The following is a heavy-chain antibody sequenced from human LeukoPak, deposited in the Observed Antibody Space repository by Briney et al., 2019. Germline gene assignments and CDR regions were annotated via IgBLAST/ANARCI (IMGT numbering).Heavy chain of an antibody. Sequence: GGSLRLSCAAFGFSFSGYSMNWVRQAPGKGLEWVAYIRSSGSPIYYADSVKGRFTISRDNAKNSLYLQMNSLRDEDTAVYYCVRDPDALDYWGQGTLVTVSS. CDR3: VRDPDALDY. CDR2: IRSSGSPI. V-gene: IGHV3-48*02. J-gene: IGHJ4*02. CDR1: GFSFSGYS.